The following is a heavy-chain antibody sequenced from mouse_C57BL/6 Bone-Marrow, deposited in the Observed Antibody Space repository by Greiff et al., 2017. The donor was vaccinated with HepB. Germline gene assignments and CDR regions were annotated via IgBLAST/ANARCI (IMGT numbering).Heavy chain of an antibody. Sequence: VQLQQPGAELVMPGASVKLSCKASGYTFTSYWMHWVKQRPGQGLEWIGEIDPSDSYTNYNQKFKGKSTLTVDKSSSTAYMQLSSLTSEDSAVYYCERIYGSSLCDYWGQGTTLTVSS. J-gene: IGHJ2*01. CDR3: ERIYGSSLCDY. D-gene: IGHD1-1*01. CDR2: IDPSDSYT. CDR1: GYTFTSYW. V-gene: IGHV1-69*01.